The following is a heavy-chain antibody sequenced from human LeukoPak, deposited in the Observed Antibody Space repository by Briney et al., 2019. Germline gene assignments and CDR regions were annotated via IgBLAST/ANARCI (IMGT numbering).Heavy chain of an antibody. J-gene: IGHJ4*02. V-gene: IGHV4-31*03. Sequence: ASETLSLTCTVSGGSISSGGYYWSWIRQHPGKGLEWIGYIYYSGSTYYNPSLKSRVTISVDTSKNQFSLKLSSVTAADTAVYYCARDAPSATGELDYWGQGTLVTVSS. CDR1: GGSISSGGYY. D-gene: IGHD7-27*01. CDR3: ARDAPSATGELDY. CDR2: IYYSGST.